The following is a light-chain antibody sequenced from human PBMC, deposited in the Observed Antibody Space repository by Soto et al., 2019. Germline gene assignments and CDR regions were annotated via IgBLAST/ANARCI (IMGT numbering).Light chain of an antibody. CDR3: RSCACSNNLV. Sequence: QSVLTQPPSASGSPGQSVTISCTGTSSDVGGYNYVSWYQQHPGKAPKLMIYEVSKRPSGVPDRFSGSKSGNTASLTVSGLQAEDEADDYCRSCACSNNLVLGAGTTVTVL. J-gene: IGLJ1*01. V-gene: IGLV2-8*01. CDR2: EVS. CDR1: SSDVGGYNY.